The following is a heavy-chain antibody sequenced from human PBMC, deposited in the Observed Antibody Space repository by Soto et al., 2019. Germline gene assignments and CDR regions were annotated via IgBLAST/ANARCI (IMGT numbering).Heavy chain of an antibody. CDR1: GYTFTSYD. J-gene: IGHJ6*03. V-gene: IGHV1-8*01. D-gene: IGHD5-12*01. Sequence: ASVKVSCKASGYTFTSYDINWVRQATGQGLEWMGWMNPNSGNTGYARKSQGRVTMTRNTSISTAYMELSSLRSEDTAVYYCARPLRGYSGYDYYYYMDVWGKGTTVTVSS. CDR3: ARPLRGYSGYDYYYYMDV. CDR2: MNPNSGNT.